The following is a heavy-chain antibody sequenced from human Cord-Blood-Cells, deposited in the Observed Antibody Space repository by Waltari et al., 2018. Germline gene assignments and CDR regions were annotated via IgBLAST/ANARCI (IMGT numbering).Heavy chain of an antibody. CDR2: IYYSGST. J-gene: IGHJ4*02. CDR1: GGSISSPY. CDR3: ARSSPTKGSGYYTGDY. Sequence: QVQLQESGPGLVKPSETLSLTCTVSGGSISSPYWSWIRQPPGKGLEWIGYIYYSGSTNYNPSLKSRVTISVDTSKNQFSLKLSSVTAADTAVYYCARSSPTKGSGYYTGDYWGQGTLVTVSS. V-gene: IGHV4-59*11. D-gene: IGHD3-3*01.